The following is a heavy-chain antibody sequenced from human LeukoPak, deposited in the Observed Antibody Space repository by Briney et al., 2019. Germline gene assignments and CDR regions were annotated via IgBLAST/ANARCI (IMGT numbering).Heavy chain of an antibody. J-gene: IGHJ4*02. Sequence: SETLSLTCTVSGGSISSYYWSWIRQPPGKGLEWIGYIYYSGSTNYNPSLKSRVTILVDTSKNQFSLKLSSVTAADTAVYYCARGAVAGNDYWGQGTLVTVSS. D-gene: IGHD6-19*01. V-gene: IGHV4-59*01. CDR2: IYYSGST. CDR1: GGSISSYY. CDR3: ARGAVAGNDY.